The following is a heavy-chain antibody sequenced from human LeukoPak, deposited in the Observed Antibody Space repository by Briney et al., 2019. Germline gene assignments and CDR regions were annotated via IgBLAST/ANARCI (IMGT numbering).Heavy chain of an antibody. Sequence: SETLSLTCTVSGGSISSGSYYWGWIRQPPGKGLERIGNIYYSGSTYYNPSLKSRATISLDTSKNQFSLNLKSVTAADTAMYYCARDGVVTMELDFWGQGTLVTVSS. D-gene: IGHD3-10*01. V-gene: IGHV4-39*07. J-gene: IGHJ4*02. CDR1: GGSISSGSYY. CDR3: ARDGVVTMELDF. CDR2: IYYSGST.